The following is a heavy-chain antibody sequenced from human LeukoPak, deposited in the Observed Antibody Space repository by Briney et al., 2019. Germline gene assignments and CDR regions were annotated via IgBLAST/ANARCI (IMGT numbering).Heavy chain of an antibody. V-gene: IGHV1-69*13. CDR2: IIPIFGTA. CDR1: GGTFSSYA. D-gene: IGHD4-11*01. Sequence: SVKVSCKASGGTFSSYAISWVRQAPGQGLEWMGGIIPIFGTANYAQRFQGRVTITADESTSTAYMELSSLRSEDTAVYYCARLVTIWFDPWGQRTLVTVSS. J-gene: IGHJ5*02. CDR3: ARLVTIWFDP.